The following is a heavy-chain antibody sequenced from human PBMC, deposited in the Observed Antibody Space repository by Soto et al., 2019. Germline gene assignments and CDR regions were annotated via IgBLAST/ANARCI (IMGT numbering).Heavy chain of an antibody. CDR2: ISYDGSNK. J-gene: IGHJ6*02. V-gene: IGHV3-30*18. Sequence: QVQLVESGGGVVQPGRSLRLSCAASGFTFSSYGMHWVRQAPGKGLEWVAVISYDGSNKYYADSVKGRFTISRDNSKNTLYLQMNSLRAEDTAVYYCAKWDGMDVWGQGTTDTVSS. CDR3: AKWDGMDV. CDR1: GFTFSSYG.